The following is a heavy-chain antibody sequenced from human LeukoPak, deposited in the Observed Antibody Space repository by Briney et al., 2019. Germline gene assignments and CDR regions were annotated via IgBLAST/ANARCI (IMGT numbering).Heavy chain of an antibody. CDR2: IFYNGNT. V-gene: IGHV4-59*01. J-gene: IGHJ2*01. D-gene: IGHD1-26*01. CDR3: ARERPATENWYFDL. CDR1: GGSFSGYS. Sequence: SETLSLTCAVYGGSFSGYSWSWIRQPPGKGLEWIGYIFYNGNTNYNPSLKSRVTISLDTSKSQFSLKVSSVSAADTAVYYCARERPATENWYFDLWGRGTLVTVSS.